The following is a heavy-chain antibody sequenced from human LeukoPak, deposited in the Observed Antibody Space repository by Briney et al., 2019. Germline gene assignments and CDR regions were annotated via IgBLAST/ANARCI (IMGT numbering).Heavy chain of an antibody. CDR3: ARTKRGYCSGGSCYQLPY. V-gene: IGHV3-30*02. CDR2: IRYDGSNK. J-gene: IGHJ4*02. Sequence: PGGSLRLSCAASGFTFSSYGMHWVRQAPGKGLEWVAFIRYDGSNKYYADSVKGRFTISRDNSKNTLYLQMNSLRAEDTAVYYCARTKRGYCSGGSCYQLPYWGQGTLVTVSS. D-gene: IGHD2-15*01. CDR1: GFTFSSYG.